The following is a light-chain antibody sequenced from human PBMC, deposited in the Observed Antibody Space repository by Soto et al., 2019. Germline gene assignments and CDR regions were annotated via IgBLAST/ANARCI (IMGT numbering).Light chain of an antibody. CDR3: SSFSSSSTLVV. CDR2: EVS. Sequence: QSVLTQPASVSGSPGQSITISCTGTSSDVGGYSYVSWYQQHPGKAPKLMIYEVSNRPSGVSNRFSGYKSGNTASLTISGLQAEDEADYSCSSFSSSSTLVVFGGGTKLTVL. J-gene: IGLJ2*01. CDR1: SSDVGGYSY. V-gene: IGLV2-14*01.